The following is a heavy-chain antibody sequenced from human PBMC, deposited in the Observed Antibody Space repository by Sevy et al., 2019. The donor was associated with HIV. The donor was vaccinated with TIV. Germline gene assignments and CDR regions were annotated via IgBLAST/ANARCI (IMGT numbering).Heavy chain of an antibody. V-gene: IGHV3-15*01. CDR3: ATAPGTGY. D-gene: IGHD3-10*01. CDR2: IKSNSDGGTT. Sequence: GGSLRLSCAASGFSLETFWIHWVRQAPGKGLEWVGRIKSNSDGGTTDYAAPLEGRFTMSRDDSENKIYLKTNNSKIEDTAVYYCATAPGTGYWGQGTLVTVSS. CDR1: GFSLETFW. J-gene: IGHJ4*02.